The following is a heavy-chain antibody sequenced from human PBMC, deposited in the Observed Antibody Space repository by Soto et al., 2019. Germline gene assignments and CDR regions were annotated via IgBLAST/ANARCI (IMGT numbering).Heavy chain of an antibody. Sequence: SETLSLTCTVSGGSISSYYWSWIRQPPGKGLEWIGYIYYSGSTNYNPSLKSRVTISVDTSKNQFSLKLSSVTAADTAVYYCARTHMVRGVTIFDPWGQGTLVTVSS. CDR1: GGSISSYY. V-gene: IGHV4-59*08. CDR3: ARTHMVRGVTIFDP. D-gene: IGHD3-10*01. J-gene: IGHJ5*02. CDR2: IYYSGST.